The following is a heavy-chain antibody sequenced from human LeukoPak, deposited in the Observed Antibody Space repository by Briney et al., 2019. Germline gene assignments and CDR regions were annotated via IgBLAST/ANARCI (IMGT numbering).Heavy chain of an antibody. V-gene: IGHV4-34*01. J-gene: IGHJ4*02. CDR1: GGPFSGYY. CDR2: INHSGST. Sequence: SETLSLTCAVYGGPFSGYYRSWVRQPPGRGLEWMGEINHSGSTNYNPSLKRGLNISVDTSKNQCSLKLSSVPAADTAVYYCARGLLSLSRPQRGIAAAGTGGNYFDYWGRGTLVTVSS. CDR3: ARGLLSLSRPQRGIAAAGTGGNYFDY. D-gene: IGHD6-13*01.